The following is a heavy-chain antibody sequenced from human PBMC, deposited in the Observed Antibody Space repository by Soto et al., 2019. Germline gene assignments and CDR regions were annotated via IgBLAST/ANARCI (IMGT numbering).Heavy chain of an antibody. Sequence: SETLSLTCAVYGGSFSGYYWSWIRQPPGKGLEWIGEINHSGSTNYNPSLKSRVTISVDTSKNQFSLKLSSVTAADTAVYYCARGRIVVVPAARYWFDPWGQGTLVT. D-gene: IGHD2-2*01. V-gene: IGHV4-34*01. CDR2: INHSGST. J-gene: IGHJ5*02. CDR1: GGSFSGYY. CDR3: ARGRIVVVPAARYWFDP.